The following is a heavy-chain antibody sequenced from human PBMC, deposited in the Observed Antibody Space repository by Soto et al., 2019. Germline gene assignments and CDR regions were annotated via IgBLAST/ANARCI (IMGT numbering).Heavy chain of an antibody. CDR1: GGTFSSYA. V-gene: IGHV1-69*13. D-gene: IGHD3-3*01. Sequence: ASVKVSCKASGGTFSSYAISWVRQAPGQGLEWMGGIIPIFGTANYAQKFQGRVTITADESTSTAYMELSSLRSEDTAVYYCARAARPFGSYYYYGMDVWGQGTTVTVSS. CDR3: ARAARPFGSYYYYGMDV. CDR2: IIPIFGTA. J-gene: IGHJ6*02.